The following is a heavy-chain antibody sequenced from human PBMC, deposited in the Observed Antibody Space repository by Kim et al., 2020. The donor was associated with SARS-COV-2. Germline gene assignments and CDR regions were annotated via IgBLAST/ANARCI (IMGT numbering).Heavy chain of an antibody. CDR3: ARVVVPAARWSLAVKNYYYGMDV. CDR1: GGSFSGYY. J-gene: IGHJ6*02. CDR2: INHSGST. V-gene: IGHV4-34*01. Sequence: SETLSLTCAVYGGSFSGYYWSWIRQPPGKGLEWIGEINHSGSTNYNPSLKSRVTISVDTSKNQFSLKLSSVTAADTAVYYCARVVVPAARWSLAVKNYYYGMDVWGQGTTVTVSS. D-gene: IGHD2-2*01.